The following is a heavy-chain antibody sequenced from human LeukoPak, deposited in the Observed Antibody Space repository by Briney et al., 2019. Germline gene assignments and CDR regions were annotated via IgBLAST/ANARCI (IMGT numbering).Heavy chain of an antibody. D-gene: IGHD1-26*01. CDR2: INPNSGGT. Sequence: GASVKVSCKASGYTFTGYYMHWVRQAPGQGLEWMGWINPNSGGTNYAQKFKGRVTMTRDTSISTAYMELSRLRSDDTAVYYCSRGKQWELGWFDPWGQGTLVTVSS. CDR3: SRGKQWELGWFDP. CDR1: GYTFTGYY. J-gene: IGHJ5*02. V-gene: IGHV1-2*02.